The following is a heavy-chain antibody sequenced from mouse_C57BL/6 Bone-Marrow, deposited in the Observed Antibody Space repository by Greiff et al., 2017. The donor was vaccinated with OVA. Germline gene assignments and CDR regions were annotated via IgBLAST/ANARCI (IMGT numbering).Heavy chain of an antibody. D-gene: IGHD1-1*01. Sequence: QVQLKQPGAELVKPGASVKLSCKASGYTFTSYWMHWVKQRPGQGLEWIGMIHPNSGSTNYNEKFKSKATLTVDKSSSTAYMQLSSLTSEDSAVYYCASYSSSPWYFDVWGTGTTVTVSS. CDR2: IHPNSGST. CDR3: ASYSSSPWYFDV. J-gene: IGHJ1*03. V-gene: IGHV1-64*01. CDR1: GYTFTSYW.